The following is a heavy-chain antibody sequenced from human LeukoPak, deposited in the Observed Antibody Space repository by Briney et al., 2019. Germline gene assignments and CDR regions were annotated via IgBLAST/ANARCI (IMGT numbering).Heavy chain of an antibody. D-gene: IGHD5-18*01. Sequence: SETLSLTCAVYGGSFSGYYWSWIRQPPGKGLEWIGEMNHSGSTNYNASLKSRVTISVDTSKNQFSLKLSSVPAAATAVYYCARVVSVDTAMVFDYWGQGTLVTASS. CDR2: MNHSGST. J-gene: IGHJ4*02. V-gene: IGHV4-34*01. CDR1: GGSFSGYY. CDR3: ARVVSVDTAMVFDY.